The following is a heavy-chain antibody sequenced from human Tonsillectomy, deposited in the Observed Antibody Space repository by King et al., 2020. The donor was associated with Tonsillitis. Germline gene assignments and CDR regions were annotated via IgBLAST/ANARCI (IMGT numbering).Heavy chain of an antibody. CDR2: ISASGGST. Sequence: VQLVESGGGLVQPGGSLRLSCAASGFTFSSYAMSWVRQAPGKGLEWVSAISASGGSTYYADSVKGRFTISRDNSKNTLYLRMNSLRVEDTAVYHCAKQHYGANSADSFDSWGQGALVTVSS. V-gene: IGHV3-23*04. J-gene: IGHJ4*02. CDR1: GFTFSSYA. D-gene: IGHD4-23*01. CDR3: AKQHYGANSADSFDS.